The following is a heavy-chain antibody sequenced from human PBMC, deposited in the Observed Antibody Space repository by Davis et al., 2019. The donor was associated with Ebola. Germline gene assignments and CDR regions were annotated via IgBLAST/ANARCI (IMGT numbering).Heavy chain of an antibody. J-gene: IGHJ6*02. CDR2: IIPIFGTA. V-gene: IGHV1-69*06. Sequence: AASVKVSCKASAGTFSSYAISWVRQAPGQGLEWMGGIIPIFGTANYAQKFQGRVTITADKSTSTAYMELSSLRSEDTAVYYCARGTLGYCSSTSCYEGYYYGMDVWGQGTTVTVSS. CDR1: AGTFSSYA. D-gene: IGHD2-2*01. CDR3: ARGTLGYCSSTSCYEGYYYGMDV.